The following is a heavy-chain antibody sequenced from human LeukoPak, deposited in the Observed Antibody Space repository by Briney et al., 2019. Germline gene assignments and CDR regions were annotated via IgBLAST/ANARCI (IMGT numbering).Heavy chain of an antibody. CDR2: IYSGTV. CDR3: VKVGYGSGTWGWFDP. D-gene: IGHD3-10*01. Sequence: MASETLSLTCNVSAASISGHFWSWIRQSPGKGLECIGYIYSGTVDYNPSLKSRATISGDTSKNQVSLNLKSVTTVDTAMYYCVKVGYGSGTWGWFDPWGQVILVTVSS. J-gene: IGHJ5*02. V-gene: IGHV4-59*11. CDR1: AASISGHF.